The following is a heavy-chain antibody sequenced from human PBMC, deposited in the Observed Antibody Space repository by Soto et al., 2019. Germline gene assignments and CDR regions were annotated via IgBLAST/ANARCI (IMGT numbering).Heavy chain of an antibody. CDR1: GDSMTRGGYY. Sequence: SETRSVTCSGSGDSMTRGGYYWSWVRHHPGKDLEWVGSIYYTGDTYFNPSLKSRITVSMYTSKNEFSLKLTSVTSADTAVYFCARGAPRPRDVPTYFPLWGQAHLVT. V-gene: IGHV4-31*03. CDR2: IYYTGDT. CDR3: ARGAPRPRDVPTYFPL. J-gene: IGHJ4*02. D-gene: IGHD1-26*01.